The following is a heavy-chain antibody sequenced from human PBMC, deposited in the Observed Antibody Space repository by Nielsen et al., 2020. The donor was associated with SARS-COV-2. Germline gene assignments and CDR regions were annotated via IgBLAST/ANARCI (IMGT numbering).Heavy chain of an antibody. CDR3: AKDSGDYDNYGMDV. CDR1: GFTFSSYW. CDR2: INSDGSST. V-gene: IGHV3-74*01. Sequence: GESLKISCAASGFTFSSYWMHWVRQAPGKGLVWVSRINSDGSSTSYADSVKGRFTISRDNAKNSLYLQMNSLRAEDTALYYCAKDSGDYDNYGMDVWGQGTTVTVSS. D-gene: IGHD2-21*02. J-gene: IGHJ6*02.